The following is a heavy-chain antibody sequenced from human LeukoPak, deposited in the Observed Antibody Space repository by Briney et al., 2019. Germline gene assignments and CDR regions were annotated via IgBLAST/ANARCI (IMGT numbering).Heavy chain of an antibody. V-gene: IGHV1-69*13. CDR3: ASPMVYDTYYYYHGMDV. Sequence: SVKVSCKASGGTFSSYAISWVRQAPGQGLEWMGGIIPIFGTANYAQRFQGRVTISADESTSTAYMELSSLRSEDTAVYYCASPMVYDTYYYYHGMDVWGQGTTVTVSS. J-gene: IGHJ6*02. CDR2: IIPIFGTA. D-gene: IGHD2-8*01. CDR1: GGTFSSYA.